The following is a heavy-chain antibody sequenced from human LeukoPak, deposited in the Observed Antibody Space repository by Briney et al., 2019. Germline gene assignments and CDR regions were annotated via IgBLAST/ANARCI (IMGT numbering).Heavy chain of an antibody. D-gene: IGHD3-16*02. V-gene: IGHV3-7*01. CDR2: INQRGSEI. CDR3: VRRYMATSAEDFDY. CDR1: GFTFSNHW. Sequence: PGGSLRLSCAASGFTFSNHWMTGVRQAPGRGREGVANINQRGSEIYYVESVRGRFTISRDNAKNSLYLQMNTLRAEDTAVYYCVRRYMATSAEDFDYWGQGTLVTVFS. J-gene: IGHJ4*02.